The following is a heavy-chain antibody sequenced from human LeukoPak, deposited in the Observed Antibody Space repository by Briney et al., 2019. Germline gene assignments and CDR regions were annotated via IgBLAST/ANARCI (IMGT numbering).Heavy chain of an antibody. Sequence: PGGSLRLSCAASGFTFSNYWMHWVRQAPVKGLVWVSRIKGDGGYTNYADSVKGRFTISRDNAKNTLYLQMNSLRAEDTAVYYCARDGDAYNFDYWGQGALVTVSS. CDR1: GFTFSNYW. V-gene: IGHV3-74*01. CDR2: IKGDGGYT. D-gene: IGHD5-24*01. CDR3: ARDGDAYNFDY. J-gene: IGHJ4*02.